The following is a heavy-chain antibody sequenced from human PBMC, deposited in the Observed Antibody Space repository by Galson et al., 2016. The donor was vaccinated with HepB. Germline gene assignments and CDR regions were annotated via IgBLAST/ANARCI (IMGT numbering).Heavy chain of an antibody. CDR1: GFTFDDYA. Sequence: SLRLSCAASGFTFDDYAMHWVRQVPGKGLEWVSGISWNSGSGGFADSVRGRCTISRDNAKNSLYLQMNSLRPDDTALYYCAKDRMGGGGGNFYGMDVWGRGTTVTVSS. J-gene: IGHJ6*02. CDR3: AKDRMGGGGGNFYGMDV. D-gene: IGHD2-15*01. CDR2: ISWNSGSG. V-gene: IGHV3-9*01.